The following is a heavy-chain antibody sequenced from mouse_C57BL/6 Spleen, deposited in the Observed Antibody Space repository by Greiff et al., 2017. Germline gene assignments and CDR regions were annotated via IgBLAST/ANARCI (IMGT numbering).Heavy chain of an antibody. CDR3: ARGTDSDY. Sequence: QVQLQQSGPELVKPGASVKISCKASGYAFSSSWMNWVKQRPGKGLEWIGRIYPGDGDTNYNGKFKGKATLTADKSSSTAYMQLSSLTSEDSAVYFCARGTDSDYWGQGTTLTVSS. CDR2: IYPGDGDT. V-gene: IGHV1-82*01. CDR1: GYAFSSSW. D-gene: IGHD3-3*01. J-gene: IGHJ2*01.